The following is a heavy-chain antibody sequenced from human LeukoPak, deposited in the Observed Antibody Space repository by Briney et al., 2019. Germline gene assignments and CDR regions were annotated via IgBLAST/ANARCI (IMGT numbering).Heavy chain of an antibody. Sequence: ASVKVTCKASGYTFTSYDINWVRQATGQGLEWMGWMNPNSGNTGYAQKFQGRVTITRDTSASTAYMELSSLRSEDTAVYYCARGLWFGELDYWGQGTLVTVSS. CDR1: GYTFTSYD. CDR3: ARGLWFGELDY. J-gene: IGHJ4*02. V-gene: IGHV1-8*01. CDR2: MNPNSGNT. D-gene: IGHD3-10*01.